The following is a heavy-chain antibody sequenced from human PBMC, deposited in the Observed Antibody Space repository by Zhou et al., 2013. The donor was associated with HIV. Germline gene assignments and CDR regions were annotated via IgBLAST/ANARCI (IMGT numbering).Heavy chain of an antibody. CDR2: IIPIFGTA. CDR3: ARIKLGMDYYYYYMER. V-gene: IGHV1-69*05. D-gene: IGHD7-27*01. J-gene: IGHJ6*03. CDR1: GGTFSSYA. Sequence: QVQLVQSGAEVKKPGSSVKVSCKASGGTFSSYAISWVRQAPGQGLEWMGGIIPIFGTANYAQKFQGRVTITTDESTSTAYMELSSLRSEDTAVYYCARIKLGMDYYYYYMERLGQRDHGHRLL.